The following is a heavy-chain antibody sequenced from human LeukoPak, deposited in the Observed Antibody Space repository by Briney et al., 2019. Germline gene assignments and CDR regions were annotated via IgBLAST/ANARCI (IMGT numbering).Heavy chain of an antibody. J-gene: IGHJ3*02. D-gene: IGHD6-19*01. CDR3: ARSLSGWYAFDI. V-gene: IGHV3-74*01. CDR2: INSDGSSTST. Sequence: PGGSLGLSCAASGFTFSSYWMHWVRQAPGKGLVWVSRINSDGSSTSTSYADSVKGRFIISRDNAKNTLYLQMNSLRAEDTAVYYCARSLSGWYAFDIWGQGTMVTVSS. CDR1: GFTFSSYW.